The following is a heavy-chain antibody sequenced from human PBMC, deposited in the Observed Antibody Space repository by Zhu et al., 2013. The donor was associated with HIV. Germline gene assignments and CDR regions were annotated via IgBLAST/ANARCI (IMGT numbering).Heavy chain of an antibody. D-gene: IGHD4-17*01. Sequence: EVQLLESGGGLVQPGGSLRLSCAASGFTFSSYAMSWVRQAPGKGLEWVSGISASGGSTYYADSVKGRFTISRDNSKHTLSLQMNSLRAEDTAVYYCAKDGLGYGDYHFDYWGQGTLVTVSS. CDR3: AKDGLGYGDYHFDY. V-gene: IGHV3-23*01. CDR1: GFTFSSYA. J-gene: IGHJ4*02. CDR2: ISASGGST.